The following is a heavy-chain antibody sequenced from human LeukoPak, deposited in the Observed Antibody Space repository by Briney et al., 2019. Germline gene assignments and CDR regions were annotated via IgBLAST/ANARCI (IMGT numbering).Heavy chain of an antibody. CDR1: GFTCGSYW. J-gene: IGHJ4*02. CDR3: GRGFSIVPAGIPDY. Sequence: PGGSLRLSCAASGFTCGSYWMHWVRQAPGKGLVWVSRINTDGGSTTYADSVKGRFTISRDDAKNTLYLQMNSLRAEDTAVYYCGRGFSIVPAGIPDYWGLGTLVTVSS. V-gene: IGHV3-74*01. D-gene: IGHD2-2*02. CDR2: INTDGGST.